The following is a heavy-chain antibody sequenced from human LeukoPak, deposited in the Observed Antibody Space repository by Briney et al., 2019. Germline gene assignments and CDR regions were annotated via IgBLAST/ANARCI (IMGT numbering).Heavy chain of an antibody. CDR2: ISGSGGST. V-gene: IGHV3-23*01. Sequence: PGGSLRLSCAASGFTFSSYAMSWVRQAPGKGLEWVSAISGSGGSTYYADSVKGRFTISRDNSKNTLYLQMNSLRAEDTAVYYCAITPVATPRTPEWGPGNPVTVSS. D-gene: IGHD2-2*01. J-gene: IGHJ4*02. CDR1: GFTFSSYA. CDR3: AITPVATPRTPE.